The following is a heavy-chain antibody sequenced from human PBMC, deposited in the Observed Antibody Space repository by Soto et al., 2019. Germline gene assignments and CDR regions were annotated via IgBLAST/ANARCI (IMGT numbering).Heavy chain of an antibody. CDR3: ARDSVYGSMASAKHYMVY. CDR2: IKMDASEK. CDR1: GFSFGSYW. V-gene: IGHV3-7*01. Sequence: GGSLRLSSAASGFSFGSYWMSWDRQAPRKGLEWLATIKMDASEKKYVDSVKGRFSMSRHNAKNSLYLQRDSLRAADTAVSYCARDSVYGSMASAKHYMVYWYPGTLLTFSS. D-gene: IGHD3-10*01. J-gene: IGHJ4*02.